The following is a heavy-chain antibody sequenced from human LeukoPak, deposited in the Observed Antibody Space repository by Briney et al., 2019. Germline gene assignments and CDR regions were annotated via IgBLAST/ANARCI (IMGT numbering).Heavy chain of an antibody. Sequence: GGSLRLSCAASGFTFSSYSMNWVRQAPGKGLECVSYISSSSSYIYYADSVKGRFTISRDNAKNSLYLQMNGLRAEDTAVYYCARDGTYYYDSSGYYGYYWGQGTLVTVSS. J-gene: IGHJ4*02. CDR1: GFTFSSYS. D-gene: IGHD3-22*01. CDR3: ARDGTYYYDSSGYYGYY. CDR2: ISSSSSYI. V-gene: IGHV3-21*01.